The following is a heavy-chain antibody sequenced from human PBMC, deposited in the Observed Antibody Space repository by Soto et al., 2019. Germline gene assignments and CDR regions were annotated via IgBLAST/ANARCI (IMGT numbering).Heavy chain of an antibody. V-gene: IGHV3-72*01. Sequence: VQLVESGGGLVQPGGSLRLSCVASGSTFSDQYMDWVRQAPGKGLEWIGRIANKVNGYTTEYAPSVKGRFSISRDDSDSSLYLQMSDLKTEDTAKYFCTRGYSGVSIYAFDIWGQGTGVTVSS. CDR3: TRGYSGVSIYAFDI. J-gene: IGHJ3*02. CDR1: GSTFSDQY. CDR2: IANKVNGYTT. D-gene: IGHD6-19*01.